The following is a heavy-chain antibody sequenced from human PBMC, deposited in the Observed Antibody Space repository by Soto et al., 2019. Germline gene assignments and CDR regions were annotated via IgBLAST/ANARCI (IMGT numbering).Heavy chain of an antibody. D-gene: IGHD7-27*01. Sequence: GGSLRLSCAASGFTFSSYSMNWVRQAPGKGLEWVSYITSSSSTIHYADSVKGRFTISRDNSKNTLYLQMNSLRAEDTAVYYCASTLTGDDDYWGQGTLVTVSS. CDR3: ASTLTGDDDY. CDR2: ITSSSSTI. J-gene: IGHJ4*02. V-gene: IGHV3-48*01. CDR1: GFTFSSYS.